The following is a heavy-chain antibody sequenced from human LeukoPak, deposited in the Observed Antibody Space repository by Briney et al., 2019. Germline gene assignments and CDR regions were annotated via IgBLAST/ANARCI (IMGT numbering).Heavy chain of an antibody. CDR3: ASSRNVDQFDI. D-gene: IGHD3/OR15-3a*01. CDR2: IYYSGST. J-gene: IGHJ3*02. Sequence: SETLSLTCAVSGGSVSSDSYYWGWIRQHPGKGLEWIGSIYYSGSTYYNPSLKSRLTISKDTSKNQFSLKLSSVTAADTAVYFCASSRNVDQFDIWGQGTMVTVSS. V-gene: IGHV4-31*11. CDR1: GGSVSSDSYY.